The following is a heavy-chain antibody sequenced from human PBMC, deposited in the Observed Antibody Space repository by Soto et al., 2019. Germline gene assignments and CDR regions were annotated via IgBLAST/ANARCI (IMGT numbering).Heavy chain of an antibody. J-gene: IGHJ4*02. CDR3: TSMICGVPFDY. Sequence: EVQLVESGGDLVQPGGSLRLSCAASGFTFSTDWMSWVRQAPGQGLEWVANIKAAGSETYYVDSVRGRFTISRDNAKNSLYLQMISLRAEDTAGYYCTSMICGVPFDYWGQGALVTDSS. CDR1: GFTFSTDW. V-gene: IGHV3-7*01. CDR2: IKAAGSET. D-gene: IGHD3-3*01.